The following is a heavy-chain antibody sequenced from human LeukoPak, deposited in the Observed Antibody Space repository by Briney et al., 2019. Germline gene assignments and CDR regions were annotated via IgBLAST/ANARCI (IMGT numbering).Heavy chain of an antibody. CDR3: ERMEYYYDSSGYYYAGAFDI. D-gene: IGHD3-22*01. CDR1: GYTFTSYG. J-gene: IGHJ3*02. Sequence: ASVKVSCKASGYTFTSYGISWVRQAPGQGLEWMGWISAYNGNTNYAQKLQGRVTMTTDTSTSTAYMELRSLRSDDTAVYYCERMEYYYDSSGYYYAGAFDIWGQGTMVTVSS. CDR2: ISAYNGNT. V-gene: IGHV1-18*01.